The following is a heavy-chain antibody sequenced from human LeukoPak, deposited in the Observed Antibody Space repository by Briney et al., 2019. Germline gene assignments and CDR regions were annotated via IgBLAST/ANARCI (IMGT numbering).Heavy chain of an antibody. J-gene: IGHJ6*03. CDR2: ISGSGGST. CDR1: GFTFSSYA. CDR3: ARAKAGSSWYGSWKNYYYMDV. V-gene: IGHV3-23*01. Sequence: GGSLRLSCAASGFTFSSYAMSWVRQAPGRGLEWVSAISGSGGSTYYADSVKGRFTISRDNAKNSLYLQMNSLRAEDTAVYYCARAKAGSSWYGSWKNYYYMDVWGKGTTVTVSS. D-gene: IGHD6-13*01.